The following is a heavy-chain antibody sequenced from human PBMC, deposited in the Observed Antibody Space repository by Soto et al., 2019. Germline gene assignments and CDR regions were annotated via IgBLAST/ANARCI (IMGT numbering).Heavy chain of an antibody. J-gene: IGHJ4*02. D-gene: IGHD1-26*01. CDR1: GFTFSSYG. Sequence: PGGSLRLSCAASGFTFSSYGMHWVRQAPGKGLEWVAVISYDGSNKYYADSVKGRFTISRDNSKNTLYLQMNSLRAEDTAGYYCARDWRVGIDYWGQGTLVTVSS. CDR3: ARDWRVGIDY. V-gene: IGHV3-30*03. CDR2: ISYDGSNK.